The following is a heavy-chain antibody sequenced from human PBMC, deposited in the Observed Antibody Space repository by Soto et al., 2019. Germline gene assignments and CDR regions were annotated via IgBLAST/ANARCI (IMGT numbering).Heavy chain of an antibody. J-gene: IGHJ6*02. CDR3: AKGSVAAAGTYYYYGMDV. D-gene: IGHD6-13*01. Sequence: LRLSCAASGFTFSSYAMSWVRQAPGKGLEWVSAISGSGGSTYYADSVKGRFTISRDNSKNTLYLQMNSLRAEDTAVYYCAKGSVAAAGTYYYYGMDVWGQGTTVTVSS. CDR1: GFTFSSYA. V-gene: IGHV3-23*01. CDR2: ISGSGGST.